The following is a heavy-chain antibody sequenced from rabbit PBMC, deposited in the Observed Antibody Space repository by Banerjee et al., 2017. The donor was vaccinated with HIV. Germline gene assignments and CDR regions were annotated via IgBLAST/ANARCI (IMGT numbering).Heavy chain of an antibody. CDR2: IYTGSGST. Sequence: QEQLVESGGGLVQPEGSLTLTCTASGFSFSSSYYMCWVRQAPGKGLEWIGCIYTGSGSTYYASWAKGRFTISKTSSTTVTLQMTSLTAADTATYFCARGDAGVAGAGHAFGLWGPGTLVTVS. CDR3: ARGDAGVAGAGHAFGL. J-gene: IGHJ4*01. D-gene: IGHD6-1*01. CDR1: GFSFSSSYY. V-gene: IGHV1S45*01.